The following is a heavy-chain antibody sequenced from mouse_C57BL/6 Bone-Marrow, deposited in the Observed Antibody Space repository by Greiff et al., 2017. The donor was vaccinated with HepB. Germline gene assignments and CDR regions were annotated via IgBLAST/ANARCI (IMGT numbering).Heavy chain of an antibody. CDR1: GFPITSGYY. Sequence: VQRVESGPGLVKPSQSLFLTCSITGFPITSGYYWIWIRQSPGKPLEWMGYITHSGETFYNPSLQSPISITRETSKNQFFLQLNSVTTEDTAMYYCAGSHFAYWGQGTLVTVSA. CDR2: ITHSGET. D-gene: IGHD1-2*01. V-gene: IGHV12-3*01. CDR3: AGSHFAY. J-gene: IGHJ3*01.